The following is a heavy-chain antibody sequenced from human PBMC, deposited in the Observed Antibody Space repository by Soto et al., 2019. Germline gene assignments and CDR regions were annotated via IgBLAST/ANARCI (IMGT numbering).Heavy chain of an antibody. V-gene: IGHV3-7*03. J-gene: IGHJ5*02. D-gene: IGHD3-16*01. CDR3: ACWGGQDYIS. CDR1: GFTFRPSW. Sequence: DGQLRGPGGGLVQPVGSRGLSCVGFGFTFRPSWRNWVRQAPGKVLECVANINPDGNVGTYVDSVRVQVTTSRANAKNSLYLQMDSLRAADTAVYFCACWGGQDYISWGQGILVTVSS. CDR2: INPDGNVG.